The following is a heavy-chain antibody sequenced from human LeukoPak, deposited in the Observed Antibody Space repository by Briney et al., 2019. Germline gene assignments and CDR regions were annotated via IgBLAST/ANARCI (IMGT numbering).Heavy chain of an antibody. CDR2: LHSSGET. CDR3: ATMFGESSDFDH. V-gene: IGHV4-4*07. J-gene: IGHJ4*02. CDR1: GGSISAYY. Sequence: SETLCLTCVVSGGSISAYYWNWIRQPAGKGLEWIGRLHSSGETTSNPSLMSRATMSLDTSRNHFSLNLTSVTAADTAIYYCATMFGESSDFDHWGQGTLVTVSS. D-gene: IGHD3-10*02.